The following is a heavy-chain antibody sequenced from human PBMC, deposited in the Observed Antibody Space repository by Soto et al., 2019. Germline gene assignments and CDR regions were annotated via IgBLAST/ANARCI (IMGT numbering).Heavy chain of an antibody. CDR3: TNPDYGIGSYYNPSFDY. V-gene: IGHV3-23*01. CDR1: GFTFSSYT. J-gene: IGHJ4*02. D-gene: IGHD3-10*01. Sequence: GGSLRLSCAASGFTFSSYTMSWVRQAPGKGLEWVSVISSSSGSTYYADSVKGRFTISRDNVINTLYLQMNSLRAEDTAVYYCTNPDYGIGSYYNPSFDYWGQGTLVTAPQ. CDR2: ISSSSGST.